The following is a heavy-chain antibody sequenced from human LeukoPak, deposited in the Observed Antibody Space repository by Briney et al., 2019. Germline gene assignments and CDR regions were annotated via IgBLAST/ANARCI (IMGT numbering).Heavy chain of an antibody. Sequence: ASVKVSCKASGYTSTSYYMHWVRQAPGQGLEWMGIINPSGGSTSYAQKFQGRVTMTRDTSTSTVYMELTSLRAEDTAVYYCARDYSNPITRFDYMDVWGKGTTVTVSS. J-gene: IGHJ6*03. D-gene: IGHD4-11*01. CDR3: ARDYSNPITRFDYMDV. CDR2: INPSGGST. CDR1: GYTSTSYY. V-gene: IGHV1-46*01.